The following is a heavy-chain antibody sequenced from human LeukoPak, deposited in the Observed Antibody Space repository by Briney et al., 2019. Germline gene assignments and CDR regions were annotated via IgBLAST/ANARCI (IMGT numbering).Heavy chain of an antibody. D-gene: IGHD3-9*01. CDR3: ARVHDTTGYYHYFDS. CDR1: GFTFSTYP. V-gene: IGHV3-30*04. J-gene: IGHJ4*02. CDR2: ISYHGSNE. Sequence: GGSLRLSCEASGFTFSTYPMHWVRQAPDKGLEWVAMISYHGSNEYYADSVKGRFTIPRDNSKNTLYLQMNNPRVEDTAIYYCARVHDTTGYYHYFDSWGQGTLVTVSS.